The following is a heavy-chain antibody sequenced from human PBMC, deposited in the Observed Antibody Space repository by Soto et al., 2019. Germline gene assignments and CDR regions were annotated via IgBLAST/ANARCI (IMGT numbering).Heavy chain of an antibody. D-gene: IGHD2-15*01. Sequence: QVQLVESGGGVVQPGRSLRLSCAASGFTFSSYGMHWVRQAPGKGLEWVAVISYDGINKYYADSVKGRFTISRDNSKNTLYLQMNSLRAEDTAVYYCAKDRDIVVVVAAFDYWGQGTLVTVSS. J-gene: IGHJ4*02. CDR1: GFTFSSYG. V-gene: IGHV3-30*18. CDR3: AKDRDIVVVVAAFDY. CDR2: ISYDGINK.